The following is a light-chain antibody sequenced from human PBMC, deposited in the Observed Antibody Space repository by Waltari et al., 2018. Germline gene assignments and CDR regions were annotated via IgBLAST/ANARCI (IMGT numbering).Light chain of an antibody. J-gene: IGKJ4*01. Sequence: EIVLTQSPSTLSLSPGERATLSCRASQTVSSNFFAWYQQKPGQAPRLLMYGASNRAAGIPDRFSGSGSGTDFTLTISRLEPEDFAVYYCQQYGSSPRTFGGGTKVQIK. V-gene: IGKV3-20*01. CDR2: GAS. CDR3: QQYGSSPRT. CDR1: QTVSSNF.